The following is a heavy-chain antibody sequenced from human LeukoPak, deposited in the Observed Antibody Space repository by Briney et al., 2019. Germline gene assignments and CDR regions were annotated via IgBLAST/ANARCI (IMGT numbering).Heavy chain of an antibody. J-gene: IGHJ4*02. CDR3: ATTQTASAMVRGAISPPDRD. Sequence: GGSLRLXCAASGFTFSSYAMSWVRQAPGKGLEWVSAISGSGGSTYYADSVKGRFTISRDNSKNTLYLQMNSLRAEDTAVYYCATTQTASAMVRGAISPPDRDWGQGTLVTVSS. CDR2: ISGSGGST. CDR1: GFTFSSYA. V-gene: IGHV3-23*01. D-gene: IGHD3-10*01.